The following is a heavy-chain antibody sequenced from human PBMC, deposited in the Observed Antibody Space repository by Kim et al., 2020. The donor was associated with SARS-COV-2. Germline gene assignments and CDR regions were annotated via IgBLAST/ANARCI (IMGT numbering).Heavy chain of an antibody. CDR3: AISHGSGSYSY. J-gene: IGHJ4*02. V-gene: IGHV1-45*02. D-gene: IGHD3-10*01. CDR2: T. Sequence: TNYAQKFQDRVTITRDRSMSTAYIELSSLRSEDTAMYYCAISHGSGSYSYWGQGTLVTVSS.